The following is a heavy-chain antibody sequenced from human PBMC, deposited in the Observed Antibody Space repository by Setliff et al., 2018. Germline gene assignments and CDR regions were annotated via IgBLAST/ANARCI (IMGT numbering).Heavy chain of an antibody. CDR3: ATSVSWIQLVLYPQGHPEPFDY. Sequence: ASVKVSCMVSGYTLTELSMHWVRQAPGKGLEWMGGFDPEDGETIYAQKFQGRVTMTEDTSTDTAYMELSSLRSEDTAVYYCATSVSWIQLVLYPQGHPEPFDYWGQGTLVTVSS. V-gene: IGHV1-24*01. CDR2: FDPEDGET. J-gene: IGHJ4*02. CDR1: GYTLTELS. D-gene: IGHD5-18*01.